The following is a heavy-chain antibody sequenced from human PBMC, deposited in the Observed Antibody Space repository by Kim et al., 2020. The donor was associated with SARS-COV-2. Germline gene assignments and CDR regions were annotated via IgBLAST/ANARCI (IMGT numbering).Heavy chain of an antibody. V-gene: IGHV4-34*01. CDR2: INHSGST. D-gene: IGHD3-10*01. Sequence: SETLSLTCAVYGGSFSGYYWSWIRQPPGKGLEGIGEINHSGSTNYNPSLKSRVTISVDTSKNQFSLKLTSVTAADTAVYYCARGPHYYGSGGFVYWGQGTLVTDSS. CDR1: GGSFSGYY. CDR3: ARGPHYYGSGGFVY. J-gene: IGHJ4*02.